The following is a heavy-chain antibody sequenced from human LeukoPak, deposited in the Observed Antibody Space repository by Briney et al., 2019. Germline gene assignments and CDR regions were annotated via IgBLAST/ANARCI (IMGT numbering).Heavy chain of an antibody. D-gene: IGHD4-23*01. CDR2: IQRDGSDK. CDR1: GFTVSSHY. Sequence: GGSLRLSCAASGFTVSSHYMSWVRQAPGKGLEWVAKIQRDGSDKEYVDSVKGRFGISRDNAKNSLFLQMSSLRAEDTAIYFCAKYDSGYSLGYWGQGTLVIVSS. J-gene: IGHJ4*02. CDR3: AKYDSGYSLGY. V-gene: IGHV3-7*03.